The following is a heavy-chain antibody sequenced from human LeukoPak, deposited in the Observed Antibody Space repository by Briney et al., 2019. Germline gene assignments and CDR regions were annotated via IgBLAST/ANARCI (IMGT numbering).Heavy chain of an antibody. V-gene: IGHV4-59*01. CDR2: IYYSGST. J-gene: IGHJ6*03. D-gene: IGHD6-19*01. CDR1: GGSISSYY. CDR3: ARVRSYSSGWDLHGDYYMDV. Sequence: SETLSLTCTVSGGSISSYYWSWIRQPPGKGLEWIGYIYYSGSTNYNPSLKSRVTISVDTSKNQFSLKLSSVTAADTAVYYCARVRSYSSGWDLHGDYYMDVWGKGTTVTISS.